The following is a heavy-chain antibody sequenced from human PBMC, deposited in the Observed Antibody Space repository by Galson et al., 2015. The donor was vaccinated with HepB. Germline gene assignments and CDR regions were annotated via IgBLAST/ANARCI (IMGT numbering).Heavy chain of an antibody. CDR1: GYTFTTYG. CDR2: ISAYNGNT. Sequence: SVKVSCKASGYTFTTYGISWVRQAPGQGLEWMGWISAYNGNTDYALKFQGRVTITTDTSTSTVYMEVRSLRSDDTAVYYCARARYNLSPPDYWGQGTLVTVSS. V-gene: IGHV1-18*01. D-gene: IGHD1-14*01. J-gene: IGHJ4*02. CDR3: ARARYNLSPPDY.